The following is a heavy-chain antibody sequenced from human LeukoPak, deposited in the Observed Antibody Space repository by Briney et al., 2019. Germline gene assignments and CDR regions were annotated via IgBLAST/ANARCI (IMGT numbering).Heavy chain of an antibody. V-gene: IGHV3-23*01. CDR1: GFTFSSYA. CDR2: ISGSGGST. D-gene: IGHD3-3*01. CDR3: AKARPPSLRFPAAPTDPFIDY. J-gene: IGHJ4*02. Sequence: GGSLRLSCAASGFTFSSYAMSWVSQAPGKGLEWVSAISGSGGSTYYADSVKGRFTISRGNSKNTLYLQMNSLRAEDTAVYYCAKARPPSLRFPAAPTDPFIDYWGQGTLVTVSS.